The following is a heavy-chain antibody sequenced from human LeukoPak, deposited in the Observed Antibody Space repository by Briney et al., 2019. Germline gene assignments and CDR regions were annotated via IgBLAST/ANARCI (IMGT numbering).Heavy chain of an antibody. V-gene: IGHV3-74*01. Sequence: GGSLRLSCTASGFTFSSYWVHWVRQSQEKRLVWVSRINEDGRVTDYADSVKGRFTISRDNARNTLYLQMHSLRVEDTAVYYCARDLRGTHDYWGQGTLVTVSS. D-gene: IGHD3-16*01. CDR1: GFTFSSYW. J-gene: IGHJ4*02. CDR2: INEDGRVT. CDR3: ARDLRGTHDY.